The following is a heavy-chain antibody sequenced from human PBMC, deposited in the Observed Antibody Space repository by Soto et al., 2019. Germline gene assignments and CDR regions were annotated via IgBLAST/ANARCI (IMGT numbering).Heavy chain of an antibody. D-gene: IGHD2-15*01. CDR3: ASSMVAATYYYYYGMDV. CDR1: GYTFTSYY. J-gene: IGHJ6*02. CDR2: INPSGGST. V-gene: IGHV1-46*01. Sequence: WASVKVSCKASGYTFTSYYMHWVRQAPGQGLEWMGIINPSGGSTSYAQKFQGRVTMTRDTSTSTVYMELSSLRSEDTAVYYCASSMVAATYYYYYGMDVWGQGTTVTVSS.